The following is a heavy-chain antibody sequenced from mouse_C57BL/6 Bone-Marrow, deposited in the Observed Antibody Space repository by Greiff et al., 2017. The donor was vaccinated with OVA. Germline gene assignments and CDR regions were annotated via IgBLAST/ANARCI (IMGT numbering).Heavy chain of an antibody. D-gene: IGHD4-1*01. CDR1: GYTFTSYW. J-gene: IGHJ3*01. Sequence: VKLVESGAELVMPGASVKLSCKASGYTFTSYWMHWVKQRPGQGLEWIGEIDPSDSYTNYNQKFKGKSTLTVDKSSSTAYMQLSRLTSEDSAVYYCARSPANCDLFAYWGQGALVTVSA. CDR2: IDPSDSYT. CDR3: ARSPANCDLFAY. V-gene: IGHV1-69*01.